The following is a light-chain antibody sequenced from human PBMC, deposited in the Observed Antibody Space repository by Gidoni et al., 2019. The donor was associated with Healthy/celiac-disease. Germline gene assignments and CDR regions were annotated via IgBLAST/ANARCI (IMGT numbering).Light chain of an antibody. CDR1: ALPKQY. Sequence: SYELTQPPSLPVSPGQTARITCSGDALPKQYAYWYQQKPGQAPVLVIYEDSERPPGLPERFSGSSSGTTVTLNISGVQAEDEADYYCQSADSSGTYVVFGGGTKVTVL. J-gene: IGLJ2*01. CDR2: EDS. V-gene: IGLV3-25*03. CDR3: QSADSSGTYVV.